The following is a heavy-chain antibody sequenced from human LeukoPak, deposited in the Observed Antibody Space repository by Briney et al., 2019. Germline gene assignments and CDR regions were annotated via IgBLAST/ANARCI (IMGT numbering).Heavy chain of an antibody. V-gene: IGHV1-18*01. CDR2: ISVHNGNT. D-gene: IGHD3-16*01. CDR3: ATAGGGPTYYYYYMDV. CDR1: GYTFTSYG. Sequence: ASVKVSCKASGYTFTSYGISWVRQAPGQGLEWMGWISVHNGNTNYARKLQGRVTMTEDTSTDTAYMELSSLRSEDTAVYYCATAGGGPTYYYYYMDVWGKGTTVTVSS. J-gene: IGHJ6*03.